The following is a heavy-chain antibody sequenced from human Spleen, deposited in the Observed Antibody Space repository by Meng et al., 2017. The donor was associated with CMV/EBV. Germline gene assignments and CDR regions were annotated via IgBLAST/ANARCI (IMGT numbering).Heavy chain of an antibody. CDR3: ARFGVAGIDY. J-gene: IGHJ4*02. CDR1: GGSISSSSYY. Sequence: SETLSLTCTVSGGSISSSSYYWGWIRQPPGKGLEWIGSIYYSGSAYYNPSLKSRVTISVDTSKNQFSLKLSSVTAADTAVYYCARFGVAGIDYWGQGTLVTVSS. D-gene: IGHD2-15*01. CDR2: IYYSGSA. V-gene: IGHV4-39*07.